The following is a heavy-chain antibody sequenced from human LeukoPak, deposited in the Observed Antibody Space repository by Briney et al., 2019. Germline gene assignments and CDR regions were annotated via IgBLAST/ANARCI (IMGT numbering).Heavy chain of an antibody. Sequence: GASVKVSCKASGYTFTSYGISWVRQAPGQGLEWLGWISVYNGHTNYAQKLQGRVTMTTDTSTSTAYMELRSLRSDDTALYYCVRSGQVDYWGQGTLLTVSS. CDR3: VRSGQVDY. V-gene: IGHV1-18*04. CDR2: ISVYNGHT. CDR1: GYTFTSYG. J-gene: IGHJ4*02. D-gene: IGHD2-15*01.